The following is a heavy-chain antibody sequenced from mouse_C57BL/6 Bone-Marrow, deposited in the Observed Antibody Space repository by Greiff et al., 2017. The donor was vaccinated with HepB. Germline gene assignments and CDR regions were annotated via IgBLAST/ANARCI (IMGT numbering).Heavy chain of an antibody. D-gene: IGHD3-2*02. CDR1: GFTFSDYY. J-gene: IGHJ4*01. CDR2: ISNGGGST. CDR3: ARHDSSGYRAMDY. V-gene: IGHV5-12*01. Sequence: EVKLVESGGGLVQPGGSLKLSCAASGFTFSDYYMYWVRQTPEKRLEWVAYISNGGGSTYYPDTVKGRFTISRDNAKNTLYLQMSRLKSEDTAMYYCARHDSSGYRAMDYWGQGTSVTVSS.